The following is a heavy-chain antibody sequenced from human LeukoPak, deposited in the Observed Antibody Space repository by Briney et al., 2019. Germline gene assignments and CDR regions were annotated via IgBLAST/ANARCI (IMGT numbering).Heavy chain of an antibody. Sequence: PGGSLRLSCAASGFTFSSYWMHWVRQAPGKGLVWVSRMNSDGSSTSYADSVKGRFTISRDNAKNTLYLQMNSLRAEDTAVYYCARDSNRNYYYYGMDVWGQGTTVTVSS. CDR2: MNSDGSST. J-gene: IGHJ6*02. CDR1: GFTFSSYW. V-gene: IGHV3-74*01. CDR3: ARDSNRNYYYYGMDV. D-gene: IGHD1-14*01.